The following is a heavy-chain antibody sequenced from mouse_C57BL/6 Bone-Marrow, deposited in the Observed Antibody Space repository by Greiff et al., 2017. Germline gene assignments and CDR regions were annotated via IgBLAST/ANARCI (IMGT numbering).Heavy chain of an antibody. V-gene: IGHV5-15*01. Sequence: DVQLQESGGGLVQPGGSLKLSCAASGFTFSDYGMAWVRQAPRKGPEWVAFISNLAYSIYYADTVTGRFTISRENAKNTLYLEMSSLRSEDTAMYYCARLGGYYGWFAYWGQGTLVTVSA. CDR1: GFTFSDYG. D-gene: IGHD2-3*01. J-gene: IGHJ3*01. CDR2: ISNLAYSI. CDR3: ARLGGYYGWFAY.